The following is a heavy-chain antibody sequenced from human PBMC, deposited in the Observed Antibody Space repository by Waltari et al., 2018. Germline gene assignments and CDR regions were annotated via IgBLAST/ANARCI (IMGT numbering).Heavy chain of an antibody. J-gene: IGHJ5*02. CDR3: ARALSGGDRPSWFDP. CDR2: IYHCGSP. CDR1: GYSISSGYY. V-gene: IGHV4-38-2*02. D-gene: IGHD3-10*01. Sequence: QVQLQESGPALVKPSETLSLTCTVPGYSISSGYYWGWIRQPPGKGLEWLGSIYHCGSPYYSPSLKSRVTIAVDTSKNQFSLKLSSVTAAATAVYYCARALSGGDRPSWFDPWGQGTLVTVSS.